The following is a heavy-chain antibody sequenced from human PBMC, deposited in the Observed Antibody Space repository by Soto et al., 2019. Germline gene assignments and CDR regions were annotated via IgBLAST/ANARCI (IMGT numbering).Heavy chain of an antibody. CDR2: SYYAGTT. Sequence: AGSLSLSCAMPGYSISTYDWHVCIRAPPRGGLGGAGYSYYAGTTFYSVAVKGRFSISRDTAKDPVALQLDTVTAEDTAVYYCAKTIAVAAGWLDYWGQGILVTVSS. D-gene: IGHD6-19*01. CDR3: AKTIAVAAGWLDY. V-gene: IGHV4-28*01. CDR1: GYSISTYDW. J-gene: IGHJ4*02.